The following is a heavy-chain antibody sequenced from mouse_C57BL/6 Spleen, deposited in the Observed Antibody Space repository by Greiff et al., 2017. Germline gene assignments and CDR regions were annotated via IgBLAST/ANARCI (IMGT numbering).Heavy chain of an antibody. V-gene: IGHV1-54*01. Sequence: QVQLQQSGAELVRPGTSVKVSCKASGYAFTNYLIEWVKQRPGQGLERIGVINPGSGGTNYNEKFKGKATLTADKSSSTAYMQLSSLTSEDSAVYFCASSGSNHWYFDVWGTGTTVTVSS. J-gene: IGHJ1*03. CDR1: GYAFTNYL. CDR2: INPGSGGT. CDR3: ASSGSNHWYFDV. D-gene: IGHD2-5*01.